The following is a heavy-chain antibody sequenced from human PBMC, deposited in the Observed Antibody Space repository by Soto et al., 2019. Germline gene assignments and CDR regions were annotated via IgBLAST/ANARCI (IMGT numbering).Heavy chain of an antibody. Sequence: SVKVSCKASGGTFSSYAISWVRQAPGQGLEWMGGIIPIFGTADYAQKFQGRVTITADESTSTAYMELSSLRSEDTAVYYCATTTTLTRYYYYYGMDVWGQGTTVTVSS. CDR1: GGTFSSYA. CDR2: IIPIFGTA. CDR3: ATTTTLTRYYYYYGMDV. V-gene: IGHV1-69*13. D-gene: IGHD4-17*01. J-gene: IGHJ6*02.